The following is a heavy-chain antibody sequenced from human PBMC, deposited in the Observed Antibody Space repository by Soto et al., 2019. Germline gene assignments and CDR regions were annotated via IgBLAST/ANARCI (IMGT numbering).Heavy chain of an antibody. CDR1: GFTFSRYS. D-gene: IGHD3-22*01. CDR2: ISSSSSYI. CDR3: AKDIYYDSSGYTLGAFDI. V-gene: IGHV3-21*04. J-gene: IGHJ3*02. Sequence: GGSLRLSCAAPGFTFSRYSMNWVRQAPGKGLEWVSSISSSSSYIYYADSVKGRFTISRDNAKNSLYLQMNSLRAEDTAVYYCAKDIYYDSSGYTLGAFDIWGQGTMVTVSS.